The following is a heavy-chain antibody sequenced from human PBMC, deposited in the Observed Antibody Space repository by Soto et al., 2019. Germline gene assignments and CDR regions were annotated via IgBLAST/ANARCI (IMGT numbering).Heavy chain of an antibody. CDR3: AYSSTPFDY. V-gene: IGHV4-39*07. Sequence: SETLSLTCTVSGGSISSSSYYWGWIRQPPGKGLEWIGSIYYSGSTYYNPSLKSRVTISVDTSKNQFSLKLTSVTAEDTAVYYCAYSSTPFDYWGQGTLVTVSS. D-gene: IGHD6-13*01. J-gene: IGHJ4*02. CDR1: GGSISSSSYY. CDR2: IYYSGST.